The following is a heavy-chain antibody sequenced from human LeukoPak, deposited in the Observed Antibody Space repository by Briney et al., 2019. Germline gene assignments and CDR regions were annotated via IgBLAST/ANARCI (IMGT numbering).Heavy chain of an antibody. CDR1: GGSFSGYY. V-gene: IGHV4-34*01. J-gene: IGHJ6*02. Sequence: SETLSLTCAVYGGSFSGYYWTWIRQPPGKGLEWIGEIHYSGSATYNPSLKSRVTISVDTSKNQFSLKLSSVTAADTAVYYCARGDSSSLGYYGMDVWGQGTTVTVSS. CDR2: IHYSGSA. D-gene: IGHD6-13*01. CDR3: ARGDSSSLGYYGMDV.